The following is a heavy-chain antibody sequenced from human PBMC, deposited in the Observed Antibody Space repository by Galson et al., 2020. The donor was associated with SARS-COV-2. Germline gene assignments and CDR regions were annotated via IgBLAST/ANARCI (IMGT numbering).Heavy chain of an antibody. CDR2: IYNSGST. V-gene: IGHV4-39*01. CDR3: ATLSIY. CDR1: GGSISSSTYY. Sequence: SETLSLTCAVSGGSISSSTYYWGWIRQPPGKGLEWIGTIYNSGSTYYNPSLKSRVTISVDTAKNQFSLKLTSVTAADTAVYYCATLSIYWGQGILVTVSS. J-gene: IGHJ4*02. D-gene: IGHD3-3*02.